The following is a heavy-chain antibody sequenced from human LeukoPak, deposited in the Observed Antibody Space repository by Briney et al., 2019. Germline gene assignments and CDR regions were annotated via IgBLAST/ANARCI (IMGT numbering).Heavy chain of an antibody. Sequence: RGSLRLSCASSGFSFSSYEMTWVRQAPGKGLEWVSYISSSGSTIYYADSVKGRFTISRDNAKNSLYLQMNSLRAEDTAVYFCARGSWNFEYWGQGTLVTVSS. CDR1: GFSFSSYE. CDR3: ARGSWNFEY. D-gene: IGHD6-13*01. J-gene: IGHJ4*02. CDR2: ISSSGSTI. V-gene: IGHV3-48*03.